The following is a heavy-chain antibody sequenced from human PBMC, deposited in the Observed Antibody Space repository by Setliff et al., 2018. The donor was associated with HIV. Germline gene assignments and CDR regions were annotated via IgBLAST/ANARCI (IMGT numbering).Heavy chain of an antibody. J-gene: IGHJ4*02. CDR3: APLNQIVVVTALLPGDY. V-gene: IGHV1-2*06. CDR2: INPNSGGT. CDR1: GYTFTGYY. D-gene: IGHD2-21*02. Sequence: GASVKVSCKASGYTFTGYYMHWVRQAPGQGLEWMGRINPNSGGTNYAQKFQGRVTMTRDTSMNTAYMELSRLRSDDTAVYYCAPLNQIVVVTALLPGDYWGQGTPVTVSS.